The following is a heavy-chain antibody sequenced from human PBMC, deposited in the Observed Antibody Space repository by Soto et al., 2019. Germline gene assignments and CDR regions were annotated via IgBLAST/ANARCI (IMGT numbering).Heavy chain of an antibody. J-gene: IGHJ5*02. D-gene: IGHD4-17*01. CDR2: ISSRGTDI. V-gene: IGHV3-30*14. Sequence: PGGSLRLSCEASGFLFSTSTLNWVRRAPGKGLEWVAEISSRGTDIYYADSVKGRFTIPRDNSKNTLYLLLDRVKSDDTAVYFCATLGRADYPPLAAWGQGTLVTVSS. CDR3: ATLGRADYPPLAA. CDR1: GFLFSTST.